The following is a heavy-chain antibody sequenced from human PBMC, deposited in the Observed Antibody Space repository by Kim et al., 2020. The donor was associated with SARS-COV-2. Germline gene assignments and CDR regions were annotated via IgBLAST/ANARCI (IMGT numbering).Heavy chain of an antibody. J-gene: IGHJ3*02. CDR3: ARDLGYYVILTGYVRPNAFDI. V-gene: IGHV4-59*01. CDR2: IYYSGST. D-gene: IGHD3-9*01. CDR1: GGSISSYY. Sequence: SETLSLTCTVSGGSISSYYWNWIRQPPGKGLEWIGYIYYSGSTNYNPSLKSRVTTTVDTSKNKCSLKLSSVTAADTAVYYCARDLGYYVILTGYVRPNAFDIWGQGTMVTVSS.